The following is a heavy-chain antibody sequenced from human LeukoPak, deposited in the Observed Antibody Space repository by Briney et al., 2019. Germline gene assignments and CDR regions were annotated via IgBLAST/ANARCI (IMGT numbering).Heavy chain of an antibody. V-gene: IGHV3-30*18. D-gene: IGHD4-17*01. J-gene: IGHJ4*02. CDR3: AKRPSDYGDYVSYFDY. CDR2: ISDDGRSK. Sequence: PGGSLRLSCAASGFSFISYGMHWVRQAPGKGLEWVGVISDDGRSKDYADSVKGRFTISRDNSKDTLYLQMNSLRDEDTAVYYCAKRPSDYGDYVSYFDYWGRGTLVTVSS. CDR1: GFSFISYG.